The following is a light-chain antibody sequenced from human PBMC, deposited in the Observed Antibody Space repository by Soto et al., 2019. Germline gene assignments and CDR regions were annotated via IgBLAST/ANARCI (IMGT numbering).Light chain of an antibody. J-gene: IGKJ3*01. CDR1: QSLLHSNGYNY. CDR2: LGS. Sequence: DIVVTQSPLSLPVTPGEPASISCRSSQSLLHSNGYNYVDWYLQRSGQSPQLLIYLGSHRASGVPDKFSGSGTGTEFTLKISRVEADDVGVYYCMQALQTRSFGPGTKVEIK. V-gene: IGKV2-28*01. CDR3: MQALQTRS.